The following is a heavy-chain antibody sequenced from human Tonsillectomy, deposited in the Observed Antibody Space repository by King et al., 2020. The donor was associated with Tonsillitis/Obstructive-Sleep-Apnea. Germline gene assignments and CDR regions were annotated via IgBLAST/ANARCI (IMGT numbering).Heavy chain of an antibody. CDR3: AKGRYCSGGSCFFDY. Sequence: EVQLVESGGGLVQPGGSLRLSCAASGFTFSSYAMGWVRRAPGKGLVWVLAISGSGGSTYYADSVKGRFTISRDNSKNTLYLQMNSLIAEDTAVYYCAKGRYCSGGSCFFDYWGQGTLVTVSS. V-gene: IGHV3-23*04. CDR2: ISGSGGST. J-gene: IGHJ4*02. D-gene: IGHD2-15*01. CDR1: GFTFSSYA.